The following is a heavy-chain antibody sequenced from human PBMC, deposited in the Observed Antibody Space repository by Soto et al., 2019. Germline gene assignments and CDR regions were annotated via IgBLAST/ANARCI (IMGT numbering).Heavy chain of an antibody. D-gene: IGHD3-9*01. CDR1: GFTFDDYA. Sequence: ESGGGLVQPGRSLRLSCAASGFTFDDYAMHWVRQAPGKGLEWVSGISWNSGSIGYADSVKGRFTISRDNAKNSLYLQMNSLRAEDTALYYCAKDTRYFDWGWFDPWGQGTLVTVSS. CDR2: ISWNSGSI. J-gene: IGHJ5*02. CDR3: AKDTRYFDWGWFDP. V-gene: IGHV3-9*01.